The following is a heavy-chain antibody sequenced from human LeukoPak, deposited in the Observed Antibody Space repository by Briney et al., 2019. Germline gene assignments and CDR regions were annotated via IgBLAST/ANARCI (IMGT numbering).Heavy chain of an antibody. D-gene: IGHD3-22*01. CDR1: GFTFTSYS. V-gene: IGHV3-23*01. CDR2: TSDRGDYT. J-gene: IGHJ4*02. Sequence: GGSLRLSCAASGFTFTSYSMSWVRQAPGKGLEWVSGTSDRGDYTYYADSVKGRFTISRDNSKNTLYLQMNSLRAEDTAVYYCARGGYYYDSSGYPEDFDYWGQGTLVTVSS. CDR3: ARGGYYYDSSGYPEDFDY.